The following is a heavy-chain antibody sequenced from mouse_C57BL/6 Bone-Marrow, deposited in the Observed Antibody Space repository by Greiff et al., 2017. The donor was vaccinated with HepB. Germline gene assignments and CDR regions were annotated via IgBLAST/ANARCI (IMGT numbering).Heavy chain of an antibody. CDR3: AEDYYGSGPWFAY. J-gene: IGHJ3*01. CDR2: IYPGDGDT. D-gene: IGHD1-1*01. V-gene: IGHV1-82*01. CDR1: GYAFSSSW. Sequence: QVQLQQSGPELVKPGASVKISCKASGYAFSSSWMNWVKQRPGKGLEWIGRIYPGDGDTNYNGKFKGKATLTADKSSSTAYMQLSSLTSEDSAVYFWAEDYYGSGPWFAYWGEGTLVTVSA.